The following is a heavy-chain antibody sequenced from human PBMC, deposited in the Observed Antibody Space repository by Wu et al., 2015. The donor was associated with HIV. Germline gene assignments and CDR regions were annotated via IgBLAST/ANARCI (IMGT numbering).Heavy chain of an antibody. V-gene: IGHV1-18*01. CDR1: GYTFTSYG. J-gene: IGHJ6*02. CDR3: ARVGLPITMVRGVILGPARDYYYYGMDV. D-gene: IGHD3-10*01. Sequence: QVQLVQSGAEVKKPGASVKVSCKASGYTFTSYGISWVRQAPGQGLEWMGWISAYNGNTNYAQKLQGRATMTTDTSTSTAYMELRSLRSDDTAVYYCARVGLPITMVRGVILGPARDYYYYGMDVWGQGTTVTVSS. CDR2: ISAYNGNT.